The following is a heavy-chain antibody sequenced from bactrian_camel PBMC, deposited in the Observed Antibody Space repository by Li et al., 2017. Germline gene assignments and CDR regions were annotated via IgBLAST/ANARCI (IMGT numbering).Heavy chain of an antibody. CDR2: IYTRFGQI. Sequence: HVQLVESGGGSVQPGGSLTLSCAASENSDMRTCMGWFRQAPGKEREWVASIYTRFGQIFYRDSVKGRFTISRDNAKNTVYLQMDSLKTEDTALYYCATDMPALGNLHNYCANGYCRTGQGTQVTVS. CDR1: ENSDMRTC. J-gene: IGHJ4*01. D-gene: IGHD1*01. V-gene: IGHV3S54*01.